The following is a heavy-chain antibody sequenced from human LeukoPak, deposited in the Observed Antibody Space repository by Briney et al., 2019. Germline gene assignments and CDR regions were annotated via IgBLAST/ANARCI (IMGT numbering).Heavy chain of an antibody. CDR2: IWSDGSNK. Sequence: GKSLRLSCATSGFTFSGYGMHWVRQAPGKGLEWVTVIWSDGSNKYYADSVKGRFTISRDNSKNTLYLQMNSLRAEDTAVYYCANAYMNDYWGQGTLVTVSS. J-gene: IGHJ4*02. V-gene: IGHV3-33*06. D-gene: IGHD2-21*01. CDR3: ANAYMNDY. CDR1: GFTFSGYG.